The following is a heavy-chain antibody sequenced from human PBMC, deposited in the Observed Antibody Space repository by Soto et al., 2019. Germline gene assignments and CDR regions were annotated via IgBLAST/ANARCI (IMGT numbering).Heavy chain of an antibody. V-gene: IGHV3-30*03. D-gene: IGHD5-12*01. CDR2: ISYLGGHE. CDR1: GFSLSSFY. CDR3: GRGPYDNDAFDV. Sequence: GGSLRLSCAASGFSLSSFYMSWVRQAPGEGLQWVASISYLGGHERYSDSVKGRFAISRDTSKNTLYLQMDSLRVGDTAVFYCGRGPYDNDAFDVWGQGTMVTVSS. J-gene: IGHJ3*01.